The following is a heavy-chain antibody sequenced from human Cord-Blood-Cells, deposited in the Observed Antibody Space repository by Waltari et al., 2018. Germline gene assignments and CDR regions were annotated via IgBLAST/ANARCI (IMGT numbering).Heavy chain of an antibody. D-gene: IGHD3-9*01. CDR3: ARRDYDILTGYDY. Sequence: QVQLQQWGAGLLKPSETLSLTCAVYGGCFSGYYWSWIRQPPGKGLEWIGEINHSGSTHYSPSLKSRGTISVDTSKNQFSLKLSSVTAADTAVYYCARRDYDILTGYDYWGQGTLVTVSS. CDR2: INHSGST. CDR1: GGCFSGYY. V-gene: IGHV4-34*01. J-gene: IGHJ4*02.